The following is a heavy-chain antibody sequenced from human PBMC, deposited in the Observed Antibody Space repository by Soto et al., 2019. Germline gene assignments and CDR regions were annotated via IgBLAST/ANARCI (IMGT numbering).Heavy chain of an antibody. CDR2: ISAHNGNT. CDR1: GYAFTTYG. Sequence: QVHLVQSGAEVKKPGASVKVSCKGSGYAFTTYGITWVRQAPGQGLEWMGWISAHNGNTNYAQKLQGRVTVTRDTSTSTAYMELRNLRSDDTAVYYCARGRYGDYWGQGALISLSS. CDR3: ARGRYGDY. V-gene: IGHV1-18*01. J-gene: IGHJ4*02. D-gene: IGHD1-1*01.